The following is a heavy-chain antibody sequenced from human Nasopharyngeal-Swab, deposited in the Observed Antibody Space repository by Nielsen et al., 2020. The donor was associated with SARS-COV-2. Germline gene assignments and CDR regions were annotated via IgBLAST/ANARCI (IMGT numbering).Heavy chain of an antibody. V-gene: IGHV3-23*01. J-gene: IGHJ4*02. D-gene: IGHD3-22*01. Sequence: VRQMPGKGLEWVSAIIGSGDNTYYVDSVKGRFTISRDNSKNTLYLQMNSLRAEDTAVYYCAKAARITMIVVYDYWGQGTLVTVSS. CDR2: IIGSGDNT. CDR3: AKAARITMIVVYDY.